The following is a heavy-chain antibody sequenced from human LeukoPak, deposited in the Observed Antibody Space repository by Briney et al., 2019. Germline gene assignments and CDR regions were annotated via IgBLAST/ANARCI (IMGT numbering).Heavy chain of an antibody. CDR2: IYYGGYT. V-gene: IGHV4-34*01. Sequence: SETLSLTCAVYGGSFSGYYWSWIRQPPGKGLEWIGSIYYGGYTYYNPSLKSRVTMSVDTSKNQFSLNLISVTAADTAVYFCARNSYGHLNWFDPWGQGTLVTVSS. J-gene: IGHJ5*02. CDR3: ARNSYGHLNWFDP. D-gene: IGHD5-18*01. CDR1: GGSFSGYY.